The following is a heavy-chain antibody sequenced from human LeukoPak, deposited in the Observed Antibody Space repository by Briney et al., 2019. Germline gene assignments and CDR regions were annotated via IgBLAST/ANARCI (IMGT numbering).Heavy chain of an antibody. CDR1: GVSFSGYY. CDR3: ARPFDWLSQGAFDI. CDR2: INHSGST. D-gene: IGHD3-9*01. Sequence: PSETLSLACAVYGVSFSGYYWSWIRQPPGKGLEWIGEINHSGSTNYNPSLKSRVSISVDTSKNQFSLKLSSVTAADTAVYYCARPFDWLSQGAFDIWGQGTMVTVSS. J-gene: IGHJ3*02. V-gene: IGHV4-34*01.